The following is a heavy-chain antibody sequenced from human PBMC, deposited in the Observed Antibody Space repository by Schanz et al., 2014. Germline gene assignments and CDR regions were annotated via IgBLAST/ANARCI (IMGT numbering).Heavy chain of an antibody. V-gene: IGHV3-30*18. CDR3: AKQHGVRGGIYLNWFDS. D-gene: IGHD3-10*01. CDR1: GFTFSTHA. J-gene: IGHJ5*01. CDR2: VSSDGNND. Sequence: VQLVESGGGVVQPGRSLRLSCAASGFTFSTHAMHWVRQAPGKGLEWVALVSSDGNNDYYTDSVKGRFTISRDNSKNTVHLQMHSLRAEDTAVYYWAKQHGVRGGIYLNWFDSWGQGTLVTVSS.